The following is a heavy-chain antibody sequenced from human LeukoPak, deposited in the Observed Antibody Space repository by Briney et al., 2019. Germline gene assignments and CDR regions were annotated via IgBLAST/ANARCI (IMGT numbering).Heavy chain of an antibody. CDR2: IYYSGST. CDR1: GGSISGGGYY. Sequence: PSETLSLTCTVSGGSISGGGYYWSWIRQHPGKGLEWIGYIYYSGSTYYNPSLKSRVTISVDTSKNQFSLKLSSVTAADTAVYYCASGNYDILTGLPSWGQGTLVTVSS. J-gene: IGHJ4*02. V-gene: IGHV4-31*03. CDR3: ASGNYDILTGLPS. D-gene: IGHD3-9*01.